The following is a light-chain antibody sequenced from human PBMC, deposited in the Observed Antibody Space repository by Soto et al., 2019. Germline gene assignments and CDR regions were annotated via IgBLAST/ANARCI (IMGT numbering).Light chain of an antibody. Sequence: EIVLTQSPATLSLSPGGRATLSCRASQSVRSFLAWYQQKPGQAPRLLIYDTSNRATDIPARFSGSGSGTDFTLTISSLEPEDFAVYYCQQRSNRLLTFGGGTKVEIK. CDR3: QQRSNRLLT. J-gene: IGKJ4*01. V-gene: IGKV3-11*01. CDR1: QSVRSF. CDR2: DTS.